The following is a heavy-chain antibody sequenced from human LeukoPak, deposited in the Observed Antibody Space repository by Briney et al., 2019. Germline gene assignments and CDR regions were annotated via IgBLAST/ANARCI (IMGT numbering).Heavy chain of an antibody. D-gene: IGHD5-18*01. Sequence: QPGGSLRLSCAASGFTFSRYWMHWVRQAPGKGLVWVSRINSDGNSTNYADSVKGRFTISRDNAKNTLYLQMNGLRAEDTAVYYCAKRIQSAMATGYWGQGTLVTVSS. J-gene: IGHJ4*02. CDR3: AKRIQSAMATGY. CDR2: INSDGNST. V-gene: IGHV3-74*01. CDR1: GFTFSRYW.